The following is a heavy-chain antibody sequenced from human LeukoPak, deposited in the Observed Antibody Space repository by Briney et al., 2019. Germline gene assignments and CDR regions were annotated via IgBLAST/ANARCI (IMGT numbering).Heavy chain of an antibody. J-gene: IGHJ4*02. Sequence: GGSLRLSCAASGFTFSSYGMHWVRQAPGKGLEWVAFIRYDGRNKYYTDSLEGRFTISRDNSKNTLYLQMNSLRAEDTAVYYCAKDGASGYSSNCYFDYWGQGTLVTVSS. CDR2: IRYDGRNK. CDR3: AKDGASGYSSNCYFDY. D-gene: IGHD6-13*01. CDR1: GFTFSSYG. V-gene: IGHV3-30*02.